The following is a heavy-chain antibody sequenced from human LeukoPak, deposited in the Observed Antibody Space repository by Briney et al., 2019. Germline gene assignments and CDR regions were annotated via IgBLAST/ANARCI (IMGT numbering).Heavy chain of an antibody. Sequence: ASVKVSCKASGYTFTGYYMRWVRQAPGQGLEWMGWINPNSGGTNYAQKFQGRVTMTRDTSISTAYMELSRLRSDDTAVYYCARDGPTMIVVVENWFDPWGQGTLVTVSS. V-gene: IGHV1-2*02. CDR3: ARDGPTMIVVVENWFDP. CDR2: INPNSGGT. J-gene: IGHJ5*02. CDR1: GYTFTGYY. D-gene: IGHD3-22*01.